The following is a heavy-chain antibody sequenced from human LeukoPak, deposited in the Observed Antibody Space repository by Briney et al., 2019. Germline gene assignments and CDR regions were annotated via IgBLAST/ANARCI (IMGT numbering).Heavy chain of an antibody. Sequence: SETLSLTCTVSGGSVSSYYWSWIRQPPGKGLEWVGYIHYSGSTNYNPSLKSRVTISVDTSKNQFSLKLSSVTAAATAVYYCARGYRPRGLRFDYWGRGTLVTVSS. CDR1: GGSVSSYY. D-gene: IGHD4-17*01. V-gene: IGHV4-59*02. CDR2: IHYSGST. J-gene: IGHJ4*02. CDR3: ARGYRPRGLRFDY.